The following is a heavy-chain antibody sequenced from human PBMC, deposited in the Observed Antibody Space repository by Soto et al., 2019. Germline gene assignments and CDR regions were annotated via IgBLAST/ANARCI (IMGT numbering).Heavy chain of an antibody. J-gene: IGHJ4*02. CDR3: ARGGSYPLYYFDY. CDR1: GFSLNTARMG. Sequence: QVTLKESGPVLVTPTETLTLTCTVSGFSLNTARMGVSWIRQPPGKALEWLAHIFSSGEESYTPSLKTRLTISKDTSKSQVVLTMTNVDPVDTATYYFARGGSYPLYYFDYWGQGALVTVSS. CDR2: IFSSGEE. V-gene: IGHV2-26*01. D-gene: IGHD3-16*02.